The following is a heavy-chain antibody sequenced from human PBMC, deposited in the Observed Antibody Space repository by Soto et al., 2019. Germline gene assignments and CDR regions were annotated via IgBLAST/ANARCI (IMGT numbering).Heavy chain of an antibody. CDR1: GDTFTSYG. CDR2: MSSNNGNT. D-gene: IGHD1-26*01. CDR3: ARGRGSYALDA. J-gene: IGHJ5*02. V-gene: IGHV1-18*01. Sequence: QVQLVQSGAEVKKPGASVTVSCKASGDTFTSYGICWGRQAPGQGLEWMGWMSSNNGNTNDAQKLQERITLSTDTPNSAAYMELRIQRYDKTAVYYCARGRGSYALDAWGQGTLVTVSS.